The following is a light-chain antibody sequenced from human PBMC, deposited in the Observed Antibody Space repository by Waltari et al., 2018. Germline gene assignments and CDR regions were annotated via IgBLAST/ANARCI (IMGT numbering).Light chain of an antibody. CDR2: EVS. CDR3: MQSTQLPLA. CDR1: QRLLNIDGKTY. Sequence: EIVMTQTPLSLSVTPGQPASISCRSSQRLLNIDGKTYLYWYVQKPGQPPQLLIHEVSNRFSGLLDRLSGSGSGTDFTLKISRVEAEDVGVYYCMQSTQLPLAFGQGTKVEIK. J-gene: IGKJ1*01. V-gene: IGKV2D-29*01.